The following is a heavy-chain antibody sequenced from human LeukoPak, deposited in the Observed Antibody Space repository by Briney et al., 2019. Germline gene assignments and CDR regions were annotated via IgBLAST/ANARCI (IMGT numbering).Heavy chain of an antibody. CDR1: GFTFSSYA. D-gene: IGHD3-9*01. CDR2: ISGSGGST. V-gene: IGHV3-23*01. J-gene: IGHJ4*02. Sequence: GGSLRLSCAASGFTFSSYAMSWVRQAPGKGLEWVSAISGSGGSTYYADSVKGRFTISRDNSKNTLYLQMNSLRAEDTAVYCCAKDIVLRYFDWVLDWGQGTLVTVSS. CDR3: AKDIVLRYFDWVLD.